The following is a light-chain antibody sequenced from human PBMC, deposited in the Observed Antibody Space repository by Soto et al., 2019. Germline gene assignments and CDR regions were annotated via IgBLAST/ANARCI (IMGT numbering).Light chain of an antibody. Sequence: QSVLTQPASVSGSPGQSITISCTGSGTDVGTYNFVSWFQRHPGKAPKLMIYDVSKRPSGVPDRFSGSKSGNTASLTISGLQAEDEADYYCCSYAGSYTFVVFGGGTKLTVL. CDR3: CSYAGSYTFVV. CDR1: GTDVGTYNF. V-gene: IGLV2-11*01. J-gene: IGLJ2*01. CDR2: DVS.